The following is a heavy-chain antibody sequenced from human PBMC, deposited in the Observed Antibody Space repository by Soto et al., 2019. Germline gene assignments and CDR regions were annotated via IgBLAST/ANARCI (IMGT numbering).Heavy chain of an antibody. Sequence: QVQLQESGPGLVKPSQTLSLTCTVSGVSISSGGYYWSWIRQHPGKGLEWIGYIYYTGSTYYNPSLKSRITMSLDTSKNQFSRKLSSVTVADTDVYYCARGSQLERDAFDIWGQGTRVTVSS. CDR3: ARGSQLERDAFDI. D-gene: IGHD1-1*01. J-gene: IGHJ3*02. V-gene: IGHV4-31*03. CDR1: GVSISSGGYY. CDR2: IYYTGST.